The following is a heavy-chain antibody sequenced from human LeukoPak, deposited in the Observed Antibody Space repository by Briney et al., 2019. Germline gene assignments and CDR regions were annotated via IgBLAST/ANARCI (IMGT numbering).Heavy chain of an antibody. Sequence: GGSLRLSCAASGFTFSDYYMSWIRQAPGKGLEWVSYISSSSSYTNYADSVKGRFTISRDNAKNSLYLQMNSLRAEDTAVYYCARGNWNDAGGFDYWGQGTPVTVYS. V-gene: IGHV3-11*06. J-gene: IGHJ4*02. D-gene: IGHD1-20*01. CDR3: ARGNWNDAGGFDY. CDR2: ISSSSSYT. CDR1: GFTFSDYY.